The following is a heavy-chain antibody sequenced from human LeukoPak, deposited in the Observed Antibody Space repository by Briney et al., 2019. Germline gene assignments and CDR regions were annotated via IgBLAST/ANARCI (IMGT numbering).Heavy chain of an antibody. Sequence: GGSLRPSCAASGFTFSSYGMHWVRQAPGKGLEWVAFIRYDGSNKYYADSVKGRFTISRDNSKNTLYLQMNSLRAEDTAVYYCAVSLGNYFDYWGQGTLVTVSS. V-gene: IGHV3-30*02. D-gene: IGHD2/OR15-2a*01. J-gene: IGHJ4*02. CDR2: IRYDGSNK. CDR1: GFTFSSYG. CDR3: AVSLGNYFDY.